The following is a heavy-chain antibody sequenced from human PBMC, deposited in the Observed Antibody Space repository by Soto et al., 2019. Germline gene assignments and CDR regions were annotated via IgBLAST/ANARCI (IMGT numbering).Heavy chain of an antibody. V-gene: IGHV3-30*18. Sequence: VAVISYDGSNKYYADSVKGRFTISRDNSKNTLYLQMNSLRAEDTAVYYCAKDIGSSSPYYYYYYGMDVWGQGTTVTVSS. CDR2: ISYDGSNK. D-gene: IGHD6-6*01. J-gene: IGHJ6*02. CDR3: AKDIGSSSPYYYYYYGMDV.